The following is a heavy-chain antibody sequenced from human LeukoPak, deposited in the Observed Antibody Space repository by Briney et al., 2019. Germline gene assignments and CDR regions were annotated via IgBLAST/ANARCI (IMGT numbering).Heavy chain of an antibody. CDR2: INPNSGGT. CDR1: GYTFTGYY. CDR3: ARVGYCSSTSCYDDAFDI. V-gene: IGHV1-2*02. J-gene: IGHJ3*02. Sequence: ASVKVSCKASGYTFTGYYMHWVRQAPGQGLEGIGWINPNSGGTNYAQKFEGRVTMTRDTSISTTYMELSRLRSDDTAVYYCARVGYCSSTSCYDDAFDIWGQGTMVTVSS. D-gene: IGHD2-2*01.